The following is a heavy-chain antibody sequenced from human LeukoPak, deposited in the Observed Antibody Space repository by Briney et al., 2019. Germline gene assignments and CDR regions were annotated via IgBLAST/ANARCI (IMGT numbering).Heavy chain of an antibody. CDR3: ARRAIDSSDPRYYFDY. J-gene: IGHJ4*02. CDR2: IYYSWDT. V-gene: IGHV4-39*07. Sequence: TSETLSLTCTVSGGSISSTSYYWGWIRQPPGKGLEWIGSIYYSWDTYYNPSLKSRVTISVDTSKNQFSLKLSSVTAADTAVYYCARRAIDSSDPRYYFDYWGQGTLVTVSS. CDR1: GGSISSTSYY. D-gene: IGHD3-22*01.